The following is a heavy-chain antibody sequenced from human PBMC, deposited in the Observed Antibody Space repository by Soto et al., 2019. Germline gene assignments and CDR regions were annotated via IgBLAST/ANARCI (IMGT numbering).Heavy chain of an antibody. CDR2: IHVGTSDI. Sequence: GESLKISCKDSGDKFTNYWIAWVRQMPGKGLEWMGIIHVGTSDIRYSPSFKGQVTISADKSIRTAYLQWSSLKASDKAVYYCASPKIAFYNWFDPWGQGTLVTVSS. J-gene: IGHJ5*02. CDR1: GDKFTNYW. D-gene: IGHD3-3*02. V-gene: IGHV5-51*01. CDR3: ASPKIAFYNWFDP.